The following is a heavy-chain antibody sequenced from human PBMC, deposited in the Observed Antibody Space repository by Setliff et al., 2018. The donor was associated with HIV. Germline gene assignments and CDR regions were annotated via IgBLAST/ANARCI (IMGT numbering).Heavy chain of an antibody. CDR2: INHSGST. Sequence: PSETLSLTCAVYGGSFSGNYWSWIRQPPGKGLEWIGEINHSGSTNYNPSLKSRVTISVDPSKNQFSLKLSSVTAADTAVYYCARGELLYYYYYMDVWGKGTTVTVSS. V-gene: IGHV4-34*01. J-gene: IGHJ6*03. D-gene: IGHD1-26*01. CDR3: ARGELLYYYYYMDV. CDR1: GGSFSGNY.